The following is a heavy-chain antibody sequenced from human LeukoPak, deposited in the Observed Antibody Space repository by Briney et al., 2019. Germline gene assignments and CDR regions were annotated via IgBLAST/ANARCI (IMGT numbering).Heavy chain of an antibody. Sequence: SETLSLTCTVSGDSISSYYWSWIRQPAGKGLEWIGRIYTSGSTNYNPSLKSRVTMSVDASKNQFSLKLSSVTAADTAVYYCARSSQWLRLRDAFDIWGQGTMVTVSS. CDR1: GDSISSYY. D-gene: IGHD5-12*01. CDR3: ARSSQWLRLRDAFDI. J-gene: IGHJ3*02. V-gene: IGHV4-4*07. CDR2: IYTSGST.